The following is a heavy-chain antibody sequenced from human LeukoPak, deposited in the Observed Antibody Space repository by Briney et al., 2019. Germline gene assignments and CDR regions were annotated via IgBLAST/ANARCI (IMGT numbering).Heavy chain of an antibody. CDR1: GYSISSGHY. CDR2: IYRSGNT. CDR3: ARVYPDYYDSGDAFDI. V-gene: IGHV4-38-2*01. D-gene: IGHD3-22*01. J-gene: IGHJ3*02. Sequence: SETLSLTCGVSGYSISSGHYWGWIRQPPGKGLEWIGSIYRSGNTYYNPSLKSRVTISVDTSKNQFSLKVTSVTAADTAVYYCARVYPDYYDSGDAFDIWGQGTLVTVSS.